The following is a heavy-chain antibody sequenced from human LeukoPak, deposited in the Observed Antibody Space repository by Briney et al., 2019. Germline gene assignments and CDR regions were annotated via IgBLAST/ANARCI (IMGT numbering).Heavy chain of an antibody. J-gene: IGHJ4*02. D-gene: IGHD3-3*01. V-gene: IGHV4-4*02. CDR1: GFAFSSYW. CDR2: IYHSGST. CDR3: ARAVRFLEWLSTYYFDY. Sequence: GSLRLSCAASGFAFSSYWMSWVRQPPGKGLEWIGEIYHSGSTNYNPSLKSRVTISVDKSKNQFSLKLSSVTAADTAVYYCARAVRFLEWLSTYYFDYWGQGTLVTVSS.